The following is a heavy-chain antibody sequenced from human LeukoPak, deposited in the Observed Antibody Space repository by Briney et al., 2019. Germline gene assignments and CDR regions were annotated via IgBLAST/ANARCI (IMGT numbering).Heavy chain of an antibody. CDR1: GFTFSSYA. Sequence: GGSLRLSCAASGFTFSSYAMSWVRQAPGKGLEWVSAISGSGGSTYYADSVKGRFTISRDNSKNTPYLQMNSLRAEDTAVYYCAKVSLVLVDTAMVRSDYWGQGTLVTVSS. J-gene: IGHJ4*02. V-gene: IGHV3-23*01. CDR2: ISGSGGST. CDR3: AKVSLVLVDTAMVRSDY. D-gene: IGHD5-18*01.